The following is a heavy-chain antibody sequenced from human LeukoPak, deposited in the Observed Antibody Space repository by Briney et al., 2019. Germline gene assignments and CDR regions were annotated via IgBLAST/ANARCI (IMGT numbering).Heavy chain of an antibody. CDR1: GYTFTGYC. V-gene: IGHV1-2*02. CDR3: AREGPSPYNWNGWNWFDP. D-gene: IGHD1-20*01. Sequence: ASVKVSCKASGYTFTGYCMHWVRQAPGQGLEWMGWINPNSGGTNYAQKFQGRVTMTRDTSISTAYMELSRLRSDDTAVYYCAREGPSPYNWNGWNWFDPWGQGTLVTVSS. CDR2: INPNSGGT. J-gene: IGHJ5*02.